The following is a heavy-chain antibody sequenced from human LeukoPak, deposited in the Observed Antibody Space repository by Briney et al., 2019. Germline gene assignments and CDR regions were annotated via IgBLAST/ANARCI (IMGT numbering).Heavy chain of an antibody. CDR2: IHHSGSA. J-gene: IGHJ5*02. Sequence: SETLSLTCAVSGGSFSGYDWSWIRQPPGKGLEWMGDIHHSGSANYNPSLQSRVTLSVDTPKKQFSLRLSSVNAADTAVYYCARRVMTTIITPGWFDPWGQGTLVTVSS. CDR3: ARRVMTTIITPGWFDP. D-gene: IGHD4-17*01. CDR1: GGSFSGYD. V-gene: IGHV4-34*01.